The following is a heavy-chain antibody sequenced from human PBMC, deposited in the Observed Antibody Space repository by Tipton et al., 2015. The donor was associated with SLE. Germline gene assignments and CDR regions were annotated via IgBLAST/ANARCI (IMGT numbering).Heavy chain of an antibody. CDR2: IYIGGST. D-gene: IGHD6-25*01. Sequence: SLRLSCAASGFTFSSYGMHWVRRAPGKGLDWVSVIYIGGSTHYADTVKGRFTISRDNSKNTLYLDMNNLRPEDTAVYYCAKDDTAAAYYFDHWGQGTLVTVSS. CDR1: GFTFSSYG. V-gene: IGHV3-NL1*01. CDR3: AKDDTAAAYYFDH. J-gene: IGHJ4*02.